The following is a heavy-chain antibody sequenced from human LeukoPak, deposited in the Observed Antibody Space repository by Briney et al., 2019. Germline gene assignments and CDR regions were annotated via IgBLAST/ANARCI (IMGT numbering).Heavy chain of an antibody. J-gene: IGHJ4*02. CDR1: GFSFSVYW. V-gene: IGHV3-74*01. CDR2: IKTDGSIT. CDR3: ARDRTLDYYDSSGYFDY. D-gene: IGHD3-22*01. Sequence: GGSLRLSCAASGFSFSVYWMHWVRQAPGKGPVWVSRIKTDGSITDYADFVKGRFTISRDNAKNSLYLQMNSLRAEDTAVYYCARDRTLDYYDSSGYFDYWGQGTLVTVSS.